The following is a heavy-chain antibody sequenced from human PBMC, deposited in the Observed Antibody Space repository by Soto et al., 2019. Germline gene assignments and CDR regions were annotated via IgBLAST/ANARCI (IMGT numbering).Heavy chain of an antibody. D-gene: IGHD2-15*01. V-gene: IGHV1-58*02. CDR3: AAWEGYCSGGSCSAPPYDYYAMDV. Sequence: QMQLVQSGPEVKKPGTSVKVSCKASGFTFSSSAMQWVRQARGQRLEWIGWIVVESGNTNFAQKFQERVTITRDMSTSTSYMDLRRLRFDNTAVYYCAAWEGYCSGGSCSAPPYDYYAMDVWSQGTTVTVSS. CDR1: GFTFSSSA. J-gene: IGHJ6*02. CDR2: IVVESGNT.